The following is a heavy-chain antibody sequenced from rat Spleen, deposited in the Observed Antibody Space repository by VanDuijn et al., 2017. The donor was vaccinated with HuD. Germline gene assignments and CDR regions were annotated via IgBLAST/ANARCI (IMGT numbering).Heavy chain of an antibody. D-gene: IGHD1-4*01. V-gene: IGHV2S12*01. CDR2: ISRGGST. CDR1: GSSLTSYH. CDR3: TGDRHSPGVMDA. Sequence: QVQLKESGPGLVQPSQTLSLTCTVSGSSLTSYHVSWGRQPPGKGLEWIAAISRGGSTYYNSALKSRLSIRRDTSKSQIFLKMNGLQTEDTAIYFCTGDRHSPGVMDAWGQGASVTVSS. J-gene: IGHJ4*01.